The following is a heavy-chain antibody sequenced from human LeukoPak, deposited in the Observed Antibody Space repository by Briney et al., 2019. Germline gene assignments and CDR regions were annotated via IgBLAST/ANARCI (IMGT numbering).Heavy chain of an antibody. J-gene: IGHJ4*02. Sequence: GGSLRLSCAASGFTFDDYAMHWVRQVPGKGLEWVSGISWNSGTIGYADSVKGRFTISRDNAKNSLYLQMNSLRAEDTALYYCAKGLRITMVRGGFNYWGQGTLVTVSS. D-gene: IGHD3-10*01. CDR2: ISWNSGTI. V-gene: IGHV3-9*01. CDR1: GFTFDDYA. CDR3: AKGLRITMVRGGFNY.